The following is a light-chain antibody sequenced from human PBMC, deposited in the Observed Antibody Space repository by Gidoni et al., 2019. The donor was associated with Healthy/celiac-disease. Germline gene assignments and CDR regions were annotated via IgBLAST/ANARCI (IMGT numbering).Light chain of an antibody. V-gene: IGKV3-15*01. J-gene: IGKJ3*01. CDR3: QQYNNWLRGFT. Sequence: EIVMTQSPATLSVFPGERATLSCRASQSVSSNLAWYQQKPGQAPRLLIYGASTRATGIPARFSGSGSGTEFTLTISSLQSEDFAVYYCQQYNNWLRGFTFXPXTKVDIK. CDR1: QSVSSN. CDR2: GAS.